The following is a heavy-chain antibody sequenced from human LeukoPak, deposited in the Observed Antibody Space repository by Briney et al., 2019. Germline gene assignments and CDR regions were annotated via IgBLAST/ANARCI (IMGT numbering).Heavy chain of an antibody. D-gene: IGHD3-22*01. Sequence: PAQTLSLTCTVSGNSISSGDNYWGWIRQPAGKGLEWIGRIYTSGSTNYNPSLKSRDTRSGDTPKKQFSLRLSSVAPADTAVYYCARASYSYDINGWVPFDYWGQGTLVTVSS. CDR3: ARASYSYDINGWVPFDY. J-gene: IGHJ4*02. V-gene: IGHV4-61*02. CDR2: IYTSGST. CDR1: GNSISSGDNY.